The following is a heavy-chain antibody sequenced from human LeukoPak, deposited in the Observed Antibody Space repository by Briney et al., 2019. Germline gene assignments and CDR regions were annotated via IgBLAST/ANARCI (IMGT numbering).Heavy chain of an antibody. CDR1: GFTFTNYA. D-gene: IGHD2-2*01. CDR3: AKVASLCTSTSCVRGGFDY. J-gene: IGHJ4*02. CDR2: LSGRGGNT. V-gene: IGHV3-23*01. Sequence: GGSLRLSCSASGFTFTNYAMSWVRQAPGKGLEWVSSLSGRGGNTYYADSVKGRFTISRDNSKNTLYLQMNSLRAEDTAKYYCAKVASLCTSTSCVRGGFDYWGQGTLVTVSS.